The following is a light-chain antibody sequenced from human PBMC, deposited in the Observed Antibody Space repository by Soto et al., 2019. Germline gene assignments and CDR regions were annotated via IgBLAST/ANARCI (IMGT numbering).Light chain of an antibody. Sequence: QSALTQPASVSGSPGQSITISCTGTSSDVGGYNYVSWYQKHPGKAPKLMIYEVTNRPSGVSNRFSGSKSDNTASLTISGLQAEDEADSYCSSYTSGSTWVFGGGTKLTVL. J-gene: IGLJ3*02. V-gene: IGLV2-14*01. CDR2: EVT. CDR3: SSYTSGSTWV. CDR1: SSDVGGYNY.